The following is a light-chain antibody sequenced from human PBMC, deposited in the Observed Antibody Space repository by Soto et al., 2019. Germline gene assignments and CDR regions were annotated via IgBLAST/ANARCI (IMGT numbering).Light chain of an antibody. CDR2: DVS. CDR3: SSFTSSITLV. CDR1: SSDVGGYDY. J-gene: IGLJ2*01. V-gene: IGLV2-14*03. Sequence: QSALTQPASVSGSPGQSITISCTGTSSDVGGYDYVSWYQQHPGTAPKLMIYDVSNRPSGVSNRFSGSKSGNTASLTISGLQAEDEADYYCSSFTSSITLVFGGGTKVTVL.